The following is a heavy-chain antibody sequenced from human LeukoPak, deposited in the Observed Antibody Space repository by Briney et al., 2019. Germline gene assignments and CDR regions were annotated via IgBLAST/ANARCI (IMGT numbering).Heavy chain of an antibody. Sequence: ASETLSLICAVYGGSFSGYYWSWIRQPPGKGLEWIGEINHSGSTNYNPSLKSRVTISVDTSKNQFSLKLSSVTAADTAVYCCARARIEAAEDYWGQGTLVTVSS. CDR1: GGSFSGYY. CDR3: ARARIEAAEDY. J-gene: IGHJ4*02. D-gene: IGHD6-13*01. CDR2: INHSGST. V-gene: IGHV4-34*01.